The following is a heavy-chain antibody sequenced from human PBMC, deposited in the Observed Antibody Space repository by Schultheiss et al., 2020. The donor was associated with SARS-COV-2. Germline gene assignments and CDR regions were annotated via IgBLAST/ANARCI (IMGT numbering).Heavy chain of an antibody. J-gene: IGHJ4*02. Sequence: GESLKISCAASGFTFSSYAMSWVRQAPGKGLEWVSGLSGNGGSTIYADSVKGRFTISRDNSKNTLYLQLNSLRAEDTAMYYCAKGAGYSYVTPLDSWGQGTLVTVSS. CDR3: AKGAGYSYVTPLDS. D-gene: IGHD5-18*01. V-gene: IGHV3-23*01. CDR2: LSGNGGST. CDR1: GFTFSSYA.